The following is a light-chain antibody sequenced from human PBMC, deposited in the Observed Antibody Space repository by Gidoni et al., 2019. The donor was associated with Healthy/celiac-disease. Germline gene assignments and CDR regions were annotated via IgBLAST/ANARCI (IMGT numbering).Light chain of an antibody. Sequence: SYELTKPPSVSGPPGQTASITCSGDKLGDKYACWYQQKPGQSPVLVIYQDSKRPSGIPERFSGSNSGNTATLTISGTQAMDEADYYCQAWDSSSYVVFGGGTKLTVL. CDR1: KLGDKY. CDR2: QDS. J-gene: IGLJ2*01. V-gene: IGLV3-1*01. CDR3: QAWDSSSYVV.